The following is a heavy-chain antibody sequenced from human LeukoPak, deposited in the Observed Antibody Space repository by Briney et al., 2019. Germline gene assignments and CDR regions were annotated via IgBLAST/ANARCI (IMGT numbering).Heavy chain of an antibody. CDR1: GFTFSSYG. V-gene: IGHV3-30*03. CDR2: LSYDGNYK. D-gene: IGHD2-8*01. CDR3: ARYAEYAVSTPCY. Sequence: GRSLRLSCAASGFTFSSYGMHWVRQAPGKGLEWVAVLSYDGNYKYYADSVKGRFAISRDNSENTLYLQMNSLRAEDTAVYYCARYAEYAVSTPCYWGQGTVVTVSA. J-gene: IGHJ4*02.